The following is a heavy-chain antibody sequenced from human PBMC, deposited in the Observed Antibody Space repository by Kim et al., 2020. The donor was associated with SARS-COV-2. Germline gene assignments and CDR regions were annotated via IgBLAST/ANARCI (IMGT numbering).Heavy chain of an antibody. CDR2: ISSDGSSI. V-gene: IGHV3-74*01. J-gene: IGHJ4*02. D-gene: IGHD2-2*02. CDR1: GFTFSNYW. CDR3: ARDRAGGIPFDI. Sequence: LSLTCAASGFTFSNYWMHWVRQAPGEGLVWVSRISSDGSSITYADSVRGRFTVYRDNPKNTVYLQMVSLRVEDTAIYYCARDRAGGIPFDIWGQGALVTVSS.